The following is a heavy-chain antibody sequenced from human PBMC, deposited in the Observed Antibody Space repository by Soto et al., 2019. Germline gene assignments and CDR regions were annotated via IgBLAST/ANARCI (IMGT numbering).Heavy chain of an antibody. Sequence: GGSLRLSCAASGFTFSSYSMNWVRQAPGKGLEWVSSISSSSSYIYYADSVKGRFTISRDNAKNSLYLQMNSLRAEDTAVYYCARGCAAMPDYYYYYMDVWGKGTTVTVSS. CDR1: GFTFSSYS. D-gene: IGHD2-2*01. CDR3: ARGCAAMPDYYYYYMDV. CDR2: ISSSSSYI. J-gene: IGHJ6*03. V-gene: IGHV3-21*01.